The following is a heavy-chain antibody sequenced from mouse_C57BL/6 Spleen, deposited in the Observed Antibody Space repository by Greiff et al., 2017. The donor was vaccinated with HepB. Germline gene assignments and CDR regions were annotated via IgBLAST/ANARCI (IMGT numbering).Heavy chain of an antibody. V-gene: IGHV14-3*01. CDR1: GFNIKNTY. Sequence: VQLQQSVAELVRPGASVKLSCTASGFNIKNTYMHWVKQRPEQGLEWIGRIDPANGNTTSAPKFPGKATITADTSSNTAYLQLSSLTSEDTAIYYCAREPLLGYYGSSSFAYWGQGTLVTVSA. CDR3: AREPLLGYYGSSSFAY. CDR2: IDPANGNT. J-gene: IGHJ3*01. D-gene: IGHD1-1*01.